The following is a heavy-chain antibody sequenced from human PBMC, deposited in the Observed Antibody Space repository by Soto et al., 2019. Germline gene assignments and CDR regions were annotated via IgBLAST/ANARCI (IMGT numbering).Heavy chain of an antibody. CDR3: ATDLNWEQY. CDR2: IKPDGSER. J-gene: IGHJ4*02. Sequence: EVQLVESGGGLVQPGGSLRLSCAASGFTFGTYWMTLVRQAPGKGLECVGNIKPDGSERYYVDSVKGRFTISRDNAKNSLYLHMNSLRAEDTAVYYCATDLNWEQYWGQGTLVTVSS. CDR1: GFTFGTYW. V-gene: IGHV3-7*04. D-gene: IGHD7-27*01.